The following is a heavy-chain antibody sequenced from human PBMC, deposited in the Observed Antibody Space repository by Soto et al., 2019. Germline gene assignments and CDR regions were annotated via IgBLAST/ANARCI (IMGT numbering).Heavy chain of an antibody. CDR1: GGSISSYY. D-gene: IGHD3-3*01. J-gene: IGHJ4*02. V-gene: IGHV4-59*01. CDR3: ARLPVITYYAFWSGYDLGPFDY. CDR2: IYYSGST. Sequence: SETLSRTCPVSGGSISSYYWSWIRQPPGKGLGWIGYIYYSGSTNYNPSLKSRVTISVDTSKNQFSLKLSSVTAADTAVYYCARLPVITYYAFWSGYDLGPFDYWGQGTLVTVS.